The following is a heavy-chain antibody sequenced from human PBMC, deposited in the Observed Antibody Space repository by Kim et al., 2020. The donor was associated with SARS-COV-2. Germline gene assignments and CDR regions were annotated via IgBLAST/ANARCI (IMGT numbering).Heavy chain of an antibody. V-gene: IGHV4-34*01. CDR3: ARGHYDFWRGYSSWFDP. CDR1: GGSFSGYY. Sequence: SETLSLTCAVYGGSFSGYYWSWIRQPPGKGLEWIGEINHSGSTNYNPSLKSRVTISVDTSKNQFSLKLSSVTAADTAVYYCARGHYDFWRGYSSWFDPWGQGTLVTVSS. D-gene: IGHD3-3*01. CDR2: INHSGST. J-gene: IGHJ5*02.